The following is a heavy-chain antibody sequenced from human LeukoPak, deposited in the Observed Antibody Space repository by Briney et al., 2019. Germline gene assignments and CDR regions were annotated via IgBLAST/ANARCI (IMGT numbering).Heavy chain of an antibody. CDR3: ARLGIVVVPASSFDH. J-gene: IGHJ4*02. Sequence: PSETLSLTCTVSGGSMRSSSYYWGWIRQPPGKGLEWIGSIYYSGITYYNPSLKSRVTISVDTSKNQFSLKLSSVTAADTAVYYCARLGIVVVPASSFDHWGQGTLVTVSS. CDR1: GGSMRSSSYY. D-gene: IGHD2-2*01. V-gene: IGHV4-39*01. CDR2: IYYSGIT.